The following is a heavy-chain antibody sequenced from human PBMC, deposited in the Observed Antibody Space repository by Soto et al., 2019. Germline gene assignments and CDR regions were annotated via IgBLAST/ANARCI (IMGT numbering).Heavy chain of an antibody. Sequence: PGGSLRLSCAASGFPFSSYAMSWVRKAPGKGLEWVSAISGSGGSTYYADAVKGRFTISRDNSKNTLYLQMNSLRAEDTAVYYCAKKYITTIFGVVISRYLFLSEFDPWGQGTLVTVSS. CDR3: AKKYITTIFGVVISRYLFLSEFDP. CDR1: GFPFSSYA. J-gene: IGHJ5*02. V-gene: IGHV3-23*01. D-gene: IGHD3-3*01. CDR2: ISGSGGST.